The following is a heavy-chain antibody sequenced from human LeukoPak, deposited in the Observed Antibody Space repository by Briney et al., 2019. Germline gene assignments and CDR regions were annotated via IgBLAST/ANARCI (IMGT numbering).Heavy chain of an antibody. Sequence: GRSLRLSCAASGFTFSYYGMHWVRQAPGKGLEWVAVIWYDGSNKYYADSVKGRFTISRDNSKNTLYLQMNSLRAEDTAVYYCAKDCGGDCFFLDYYYYGMDVWGQGTTVTVS. D-gene: IGHD2-21*02. V-gene: IGHV3-33*06. CDR1: GFTFSYYG. CDR2: IWYDGSNK. CDR3: AKDCGGDCFFLDYYYYGMDV. J-gene: IGHJ6*02.